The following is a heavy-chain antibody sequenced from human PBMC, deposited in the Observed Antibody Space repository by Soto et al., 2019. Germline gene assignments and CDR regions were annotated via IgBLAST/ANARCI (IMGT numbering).Heavy chain of an antibody. J-gene: IGHJ3*01. V-gene: IGHV3-74*01. D-gene: IGHD2-21*02. CDR2: IHSDGSKT. Sequence: EVQLVESEGGLVQRGGSLRLSCAASGFTFNYYWMHWVRQAPGQGLVWVSHIHSDGSKTTYADSVKGRFTISRDNAKNTLYLQMNSRRAEDTAVYYCVRGDRGGFDLWGQGTAVTVSS. CDR1: GFTFNYYW. CDR3: VRGDRGGFDL.